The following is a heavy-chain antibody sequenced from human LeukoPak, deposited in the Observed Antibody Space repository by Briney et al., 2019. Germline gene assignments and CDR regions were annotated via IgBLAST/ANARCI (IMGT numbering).Heavy chain of an antibody. CDR1: GFTFSSYS. J-gene: IGHJ3*02. D-gene: IGHD3-22*01. V-gene: IGHV3-21*01. CDR2: ISSRSSYI. Sequence: PGGSLRLSCAASGFTFSSYSMNWVRQAPGKGLEWVSSISSRSSYIYHADSVKGRFTISRDNAKNSLYLQMNSLRAEDTAVYYCVREAYYYDSSGYVHDAFDIWGQGTVVTVSS. CDR3: VREAYYYDSSGYVHDAFDI.